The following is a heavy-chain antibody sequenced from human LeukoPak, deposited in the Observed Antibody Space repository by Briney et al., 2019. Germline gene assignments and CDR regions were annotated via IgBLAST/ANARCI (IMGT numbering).Heavy chain of an antibody. V-gene: IGHV4-59*01. CDR2: IYYSGST. CDR3: ARGDGYNYNWFDP. J-gene: IGHJ5*02. D-gene: IGHD5-24*01. CDR1: GGSISSYY. Sequence: PSETLSLTCTVSGGSISSYYWSWIRQPPGKGLEWIGYIYYSGSTNYNPSLKSRVTISVDTSKNQFSLKLSSVTAADTAVYYCARGDGYNYNWFDPWGQGTLVTASS.